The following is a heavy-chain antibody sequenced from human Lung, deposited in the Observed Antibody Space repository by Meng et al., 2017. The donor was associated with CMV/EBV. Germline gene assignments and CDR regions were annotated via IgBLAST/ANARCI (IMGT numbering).Heavy chain of an antibody. Sequence: GGSLRLSCAASGFTFSRYWMHWARQAPGKGLVWVSRINNDESRKTYADSVKGRFTISRDSAKNTLYLQMNSLRAEDTAVYYCARERFDYGDYGLDYWGQGTLVTGSS. V-gene: IGHV3-74*01. CDR2: INNDESRK. J-gene: IGHJ4*02. D-gene: IGHD4-17*01. CDR3: ARERFDYGDYGLDY. CDR1: GFTFSRYW.